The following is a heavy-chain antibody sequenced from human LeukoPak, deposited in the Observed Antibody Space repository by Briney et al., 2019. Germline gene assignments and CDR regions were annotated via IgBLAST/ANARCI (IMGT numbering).Heavy chain of an antibody. Sequence: SVNVSCKASGGTFSSYAISWVRQVPGQGLEWMGGIIPIFGTANYAQKFQGRVTITADESTSTAYMELSSLRSEDTAVYYCARDRVVVVPAAIVDYYYYYMDVWGKGTTVTVSS. J-gene: IGHJ6*03. D-gene: IGHD2-2*01. V-gene: IGHV1-69*13. CDR3: ARDRVVVVPAAIVDYYYYYMDV. CDR2: IIPIFGTA. CDR1: GGTFSSYA.